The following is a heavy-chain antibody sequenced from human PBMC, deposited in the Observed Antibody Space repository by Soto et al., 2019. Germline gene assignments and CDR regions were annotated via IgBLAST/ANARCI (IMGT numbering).Heavy chain of an antibody. CDR2: ISYDGTNK. D-gene: IGHD2-15*01. J-gene: IGHJ4*02. V-gene: IGHV3-30-3*01. CDR3: ASSQYCSVGSCYSN. Sequence: QVQLVESGGGVVQPGRSLRLSCAASGFPFSSYAMHWVRQVPGKGLEWVALISYDGTNKYYADSVKGRFTISRDNSKNTLYLQMNSLRAEDTAVYYCASSQYCSVGSCYSNWGQGTVVTVSS. CDR1: GFPFSSYA.